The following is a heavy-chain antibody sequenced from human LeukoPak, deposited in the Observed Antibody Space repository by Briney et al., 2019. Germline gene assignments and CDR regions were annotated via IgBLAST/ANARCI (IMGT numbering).Heavy chain of an antibody. CDR2: IIPIFGTA. D-gene: IGHD1/OR15-1a*01. V-gene: IGHV1-69*05. Sequence: GASVKVSRKTFGGNFRSYAMSWVRQAPGQGPEWLGGIIPIFGTADYAQKFQGRVTITTDEPTSTVYMELSSLRSEDTAVYYCARDREQHGFFYGMDVWGQGTTVTVSS. J-gene: IGHJ6*02. CDR3: ARDREQHGFFYGMDV. CDR1: GGNFRSYA.